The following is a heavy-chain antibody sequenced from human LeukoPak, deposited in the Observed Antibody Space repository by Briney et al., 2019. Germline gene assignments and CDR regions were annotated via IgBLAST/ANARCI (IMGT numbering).Heavy chain of an antibody. Sequence: QTGGSLTLSCAASGFTFSSFWMHWVRQAPGKGLVWVSRIKSDGSTNYADSVKGRFTISRDNAKNTVSLQMNSLRVEDTGVYYCARAPSEIGGYYPEYFRHWGQGTLVTVSS. J-gene: IGHJ1*01. CDR1: GFTFSSFW. CDR2: IKSDGST. V-gene: IGHV3-74*01. CDR3: ARAPSEIGGYYPEYFRH. D-gene: IGHD3-22*01.